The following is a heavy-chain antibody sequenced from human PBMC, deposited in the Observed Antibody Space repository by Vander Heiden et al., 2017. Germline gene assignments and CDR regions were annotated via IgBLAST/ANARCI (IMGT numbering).Heavy chain of an antibody. CDR1: GFTFDDYA. V-gene: IGHV3-9*01. D-gene: IGHD1-1*01. CDR2: ISWNSGSI. Sequence: EVQLVESGGGLVQPGRSLRLSCAASGFTFDDYAMHWARQAPGKGLEWVSGISWNSGSIGYADSVKGRFTISRDNAKNSLYLQMNSLRAEDTALYYCAKGTENWNDVWFDPWGQGTLVTVSS. J-gene: IGHJ5*02. CDR3: AKGTENWNDVWFDP.